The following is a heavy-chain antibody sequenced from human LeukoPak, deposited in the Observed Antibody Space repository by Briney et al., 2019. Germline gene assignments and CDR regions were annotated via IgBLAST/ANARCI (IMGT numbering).Heavy chain of an antibody. CDR2: IYTSGST. V-gene: IGHV4-4*07. Sequence: SETLSLTCTVSGGSISSYYWSWLRQPAGKGLEWIGRIYTSGSTNYNPALKSRVTISVDKSKNQFSLKLSSVTAADTAVYYCAREGIFGVVIIARPFDYWGQGTLVTVSS. J-gene: IGHJ4*02. CDR1: GGSISSYY. D-gene: IGHD3-3*01. CDR3: AREGIFGVVIIARPFDY.